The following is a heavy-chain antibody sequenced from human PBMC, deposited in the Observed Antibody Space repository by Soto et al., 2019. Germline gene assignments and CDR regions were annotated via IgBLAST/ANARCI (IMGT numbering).Heavy chain of an antibody. CDR2: IYYSGST. J-gene: IGHJ4*02. V-gene: IGHV4-31*03. CDR3: ARAPSPGSVFDY. D-gene: IGHD6-25*01. CDR1: GGSISSGGYY. Sequence: SETLSLTCTVSGGSISSGGYYWSWIRQHPGKGLEWIGYIYYSGSTYYNPSLKSRLAISVDTSKNQFSLKLTSVTAADTAVYYCARAPSPGSVFDYWGQGTLVTVSS.